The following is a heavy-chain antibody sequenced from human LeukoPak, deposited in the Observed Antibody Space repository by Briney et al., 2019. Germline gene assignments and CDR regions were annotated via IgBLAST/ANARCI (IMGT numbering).Heavy chain of an antibody. V-gene: IGHV1-18*01. CDR1: GYTFTSYD. Sequence: ASVKVSCKASGYTFTSYDINWVRQATGQGLEWMGWISAYNGNTNYAQKLQGRVTMTTDTSTSTAYMELRSLRSDDTAVYYCARFSAKPNAFDIWGQGTMVTVSS. J-gene: IGHJ3*02. CDR2: ISAYNGNT. CDR3: ARFSAKPNAFDI. D-gene: IGHD1-14*01.